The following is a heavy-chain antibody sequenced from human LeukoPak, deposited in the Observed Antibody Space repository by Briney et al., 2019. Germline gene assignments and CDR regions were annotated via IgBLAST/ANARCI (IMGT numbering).Heavy chain of an antibody. CDR3: TKSLGGYYAFDY. J-gene: IGHJ4*02. D-gene: IGHD3-22*01. V-gene: IGHV1-46*01. CDR1: GYTFTSYY. CDR2: INPSGGSK. Sequence: ASVKVSCKASGYTFTSYYMHWVRQAPGQGLEWMGIINPSGGSKSYAQKFQGRVTMTRDTSTSTVYMELSSLRSEDTAVYYCTKSLGGYYAFDYWGQGTLVTVSS.